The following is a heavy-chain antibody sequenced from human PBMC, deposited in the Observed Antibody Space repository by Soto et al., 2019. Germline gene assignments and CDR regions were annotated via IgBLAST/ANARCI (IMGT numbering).Heavy chain of an antibody. CDR3: ARGLYSSGWYDPVFYYYYGMDV. D-gene: IGHD6-19*01. V-gene: IGHV4-39*07. J-gene: IGHJ6*02. CDR2: INHSGST. Sequence: PSETLSLTCTVSGGSISSSSYYWGWIRQPPGKGLEWIGEINHSGSTNYNPSLKSRVTISVDTSKNQFSLKLSSVTAADTAVYYCARGLYSSGWYDPVFYYYYGMDVWGQGATVTVSS. CDR1: GGSISSSSYY.